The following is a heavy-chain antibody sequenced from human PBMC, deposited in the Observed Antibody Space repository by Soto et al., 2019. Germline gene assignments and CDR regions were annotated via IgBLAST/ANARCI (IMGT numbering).Heavy chain of an antibody. CDR2: ISGSGGST. J-gene: IGHJ4*02. V-gene: IGHV3-23*01. D-gene: IGHD6-19*01. CDR3: AKGPHSSGWYPHNYPHY. CDR1: GFTFSSYA. Sequence: GSLRLSCAASGFTFSSYAMSWVRQAPGKGLEWVSAISGSGGSTYYADSVKGRFTISRDNSKNTLYLQMNSLRAEDTAVYYCAKGPHSSGWYPHNYPHYWGQRTPVTFSS.